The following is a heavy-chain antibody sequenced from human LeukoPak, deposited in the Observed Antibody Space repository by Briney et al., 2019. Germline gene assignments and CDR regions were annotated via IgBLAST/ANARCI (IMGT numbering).Heavy chain of an antibody. Sequence: SETLSLTCTVSGGSISSSSYYWGWIRQPPGKGLEWIGSIYYSGSTYYNPSLKSRVTISADTSKNQFSLKLSSVTAADTAVYYCARRDSGFGEGNWFDPWGQGTLVTVPS. V-gene: IGHV4-39*01. J-gene: IGHJ5*02. D-gene: IGHD3-10*01. CDR1: GGSISSSSYY. CDR2: IYYSGST. CDR3: ARRDSGFGEGNWFDP.